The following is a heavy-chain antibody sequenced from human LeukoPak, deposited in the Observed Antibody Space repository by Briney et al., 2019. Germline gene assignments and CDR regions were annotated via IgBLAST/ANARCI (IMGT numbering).Heavy chain of an antibody. D-gene: IGHD5/OR15-5a*01. CDR3: AGLGSTVEGRIDP. CDR1: GYHFTGYH. V-gene: IGHV1-2*02. Sequence: ASVKVSCKASGYHFTGYHVHWVRQAPGQGLEWMGRISTDTGDTDNAQNFQGRLTMTRDTSINTAYMELTSLTSDDTAVHYCAGLGSTVEGRIDPWGQGTPVTVSS. J-gene: IGHJ5*02. CDR2: ISTDTGDT.